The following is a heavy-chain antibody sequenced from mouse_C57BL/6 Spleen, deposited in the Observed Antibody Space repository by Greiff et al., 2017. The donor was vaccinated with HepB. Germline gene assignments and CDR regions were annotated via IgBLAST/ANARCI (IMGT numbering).Heavy chain of an antibody. Sequence: EVQLQQSGPELVKPGASVKMSCKASGYTFTDYNMHWVKQSHGKSLEWIGYINPNNGGTSYNQKFKGKATLTVNKSASTAYMELRSLTSEDSAVYYCARYDYDGGPYYAMDYWGQGTSVTVSS. V-gene: IGHV1-22*01. CDR2: INPNNGGT. D-gene: IGHD2-4*01. CDR1: GYTFTDYN. CDR3: ARYDYDGGPYYAMDY. J-gene: IGHJ4*01.